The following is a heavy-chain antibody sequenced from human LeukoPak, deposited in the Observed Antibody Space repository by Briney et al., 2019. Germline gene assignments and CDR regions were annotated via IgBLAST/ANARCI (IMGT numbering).Heavy chain of an antibody. CDR2: ISWNSGSI. D-gene: IGHD6-13*01. J-gene: IGHJ5*02. CDR1: GFTFDDYA. V-gene: IGHV3-9*01. CDR3: AKDEARGFYYSSSSNFDP. Sequence: GGSLRLSCAASGFTFDDYAMHWVRQAPGKGPEWVSGISWNSGSIGYADSVKGRSTISRDNAKSSLYLQMNSLRAEDTALYYCAKDEARGFYYSSSSNFDPWGQGTLVTVSS.